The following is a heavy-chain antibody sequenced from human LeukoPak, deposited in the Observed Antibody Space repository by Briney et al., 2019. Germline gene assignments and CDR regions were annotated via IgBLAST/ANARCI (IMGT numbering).Heavy chain of an antibody. D-gene: IGHD6-19*01. CDR2: INHSGST. CDR1: GGSFSGYY. J-gene: IGHJ6*02. V-gene: IGHV4-34*01. CDR3: ARDRKYSSGGTGYYYGMDV. Sequence: SETLSLTGAVYGGSFSGYYWSWIRQPPGKGLEWIGEINHSGSTNYNPSLKSRVTISVDTSKNQFSLKLSSVTAADTAVYYCARDRKYSSGGTGYYYGMDVWGQGITVTVSS.